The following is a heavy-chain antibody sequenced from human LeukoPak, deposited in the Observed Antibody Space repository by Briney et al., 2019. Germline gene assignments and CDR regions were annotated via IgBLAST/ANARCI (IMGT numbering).Heavy chain of an antibody. Sequence: GGSLRLSCAASGFTFSSYSMTWVRQAPGKGLEWVSSITSSSSYIYYADSVKGQFTISRDNAKNSLYLQMNSLRAEDTAVYYCAREHSATYFDYWGQGTLVTVSS. CDR1: GFTFSSYS. D-gene: IGHD1-26*01. CDR3: AREHSATYFDY. V-gene: IGHV3-21*01. J-gene: IGHJ4*02. CDR2: ITSSSSYI.